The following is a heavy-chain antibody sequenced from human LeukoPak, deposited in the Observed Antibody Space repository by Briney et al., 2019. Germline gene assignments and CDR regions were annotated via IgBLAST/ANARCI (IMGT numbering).Heavy chain of an antibody. Sequence: ASVKVSCKASGYTFTGYYMHWVRQAPGQGLEWMGWINPNGGGTNYAQKFQGRVTMTRDTSISTAYMELSRLRSDDTAVYYCARPLVLRYFDWSVSPDAFDIWGQGTMVTVSS. V-gene: IGHV1-2*02. CDR3: ARPLVLRYFDWSVSPDAFDI. D-gene: IGHD3-9*01. CDR2: INPNGGGT. J-gene: IGHJ3*02. CDR1: GYTFTGYY.